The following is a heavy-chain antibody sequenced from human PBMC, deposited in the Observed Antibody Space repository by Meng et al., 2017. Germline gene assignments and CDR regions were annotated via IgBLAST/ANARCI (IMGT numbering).Heavy chain of an antibody. V-gene: IGHV3-11*04. CDR3: ARDHGFLNWFDP. J-gene: IGHJ5*02. CDR1: GFTFRDYY. D-gene: IGHD2/OR15-2a*01. CDR2: ISTTGSSI. Sequence: GQLVEAGGGLVKAGGSLRSSCAASGFTFRDYYMTWIRQAPGKGLEWVSSISTTGSSIYYADSVKGRFSISRDNAENSLYLQINSLRVEDTAVYYCARDHGFLNWFDPWGQGTLVTVSS.